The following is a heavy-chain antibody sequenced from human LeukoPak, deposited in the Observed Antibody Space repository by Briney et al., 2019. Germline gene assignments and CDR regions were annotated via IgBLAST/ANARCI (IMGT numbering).Heavy chain of an antibody. CDR3: ARGRDPYFDWLPGT. J-gene: IGHJ5*02. D-gene: IGHD3-9*01. CDR2: INSDGGGT. CDR1: GFTFSSYW. V-gene: IGHV3-74*01. Sequence: GGSLRLSCAASGFTFSSYWMHWVRQAPGKGLGWVSRINSDGGGTSYADSVKGRFTISRDNAKNTLYLQMNSLRAEDTAVYYCARGRDPYFDWLPGTWSQGTLVTVSS.